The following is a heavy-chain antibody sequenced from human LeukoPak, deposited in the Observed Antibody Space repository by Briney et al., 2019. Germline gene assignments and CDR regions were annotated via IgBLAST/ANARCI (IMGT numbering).Heavy chain of an antibody. CDR1: GYTFTGYY. D-gene: IGHD4-17*01. CDR2: INPNSGGT. CDR3: ARDLVTTFTYYYYMDV. J-gene: IGHJ6*03. V-gene: IGHV1-2*02. Sequence: ASVKVSCKASGYTFTGYYMHWVRQAPGQGLEWMGWINPNSGGTNYAQKFQGRVTMTRDTSISTAYMELSRLRSVDTAVYYCARDLVTTFTYYYYMDVWGKGTTVTVSS.